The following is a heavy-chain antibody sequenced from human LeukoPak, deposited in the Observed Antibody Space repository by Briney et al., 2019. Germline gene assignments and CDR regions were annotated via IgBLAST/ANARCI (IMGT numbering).Heavy chain of an antibody. J-gene: IGHJ4*02. CDR1: GFTFDDYA. CDR3: AKAGKQLVGNFDY. D-gene: IGHD6-13*01. Sequence: PGRSLRLSCAASGFTFDDYAMHWVRQAPGKGLEWVSGISWNSGSIGYADSVKGRFTISRDNAKNSLYLQMNSLRAEDTALYYCAKAGKQLVGNFDYWGQGTLVTVSS. V-gene: IGHV3-9*01. CDR2: ISWNSGSI.